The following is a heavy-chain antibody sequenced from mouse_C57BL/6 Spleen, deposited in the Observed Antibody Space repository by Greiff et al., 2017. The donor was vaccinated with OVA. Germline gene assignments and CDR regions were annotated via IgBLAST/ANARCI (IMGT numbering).Heavy chain of an antibody. CDR1: GYTFTSYW. CDR2: IDPSDSYT. D-gene: IGHD2-4*01. CDR3: ARGGRDYASYAMDY. V-gene: IGHV1-69*01. Sequence: QVQLQQPGAELVMPGASVKLSCKASGYTFTSYWMHWVKQRPGQGLEWIGEIDPSDSYTNYNQKLKGKSTLTIAKTSSTAYMQLISLTSEDSAVYYCARGGRDYASYAMDYWGQGTSVTVSS. J-gene: IGHJ4*01.